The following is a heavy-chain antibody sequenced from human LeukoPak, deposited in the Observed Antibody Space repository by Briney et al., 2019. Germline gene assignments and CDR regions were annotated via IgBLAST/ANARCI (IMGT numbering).Heavy chain of an antibody. CDR1: GFTFSNYW. J-gene: IGHJ4*02. CDR2: IRQDGSEI. CDR3: AKDDAWLRFGE. D-gene: IGHD3-10*01. Sequence: PGGSLRLSCAASGFTFSNYWMSWVRQAPGKGLEWVANIRQDGSEIYYVDSVKGRFTISRDNSKNTLYLQMKSLRAEDTAVYYCAKDDAWLRFGEWSQGTLVTVSS. V-gene: IGHV3-7*01.